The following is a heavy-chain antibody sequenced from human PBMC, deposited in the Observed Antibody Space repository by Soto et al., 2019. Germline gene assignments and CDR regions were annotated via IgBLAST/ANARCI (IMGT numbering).Heavy chain of an antibody. CDR2: IYHSGST. D-gene: IGHD2-21*02. CDR1: GGSISSGGYS. Sequence: SETLSLTCAVSGGSISSGGYSWSWIRQPPGKGLEWIGYIYHSGSTYYNPSLKSRVTISVDRSKNQFSLKLSSVTAADTAVYYCVRGSPVATDYWGQGTLVTVSS. V-gene: IGHV4-30-2*01. J-gene: IGHJ4*02. CDR3: VRGSPVATDY.